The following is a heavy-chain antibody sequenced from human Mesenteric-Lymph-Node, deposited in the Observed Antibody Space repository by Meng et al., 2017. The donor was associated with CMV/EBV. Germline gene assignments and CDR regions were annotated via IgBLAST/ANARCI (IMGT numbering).Heavy chain of an antibody. CDR1: GGSISSYY. CDR3: ARGSILRFVGY. D-gene: IGHD3-3*01. J-gene: IGHJ4*02. V-gene: IGHV4-34*01. Sequence: GSLRLSCTVSGGSISSYYWSWIRQPPGKGLEWIGEINHSGSTNYNPSLKSRVTISVDTSKNQFSLKLSSVTAADTAVYYCARGSILRFVGYWGQGTLVTVSS. CDR2: INHSGST.